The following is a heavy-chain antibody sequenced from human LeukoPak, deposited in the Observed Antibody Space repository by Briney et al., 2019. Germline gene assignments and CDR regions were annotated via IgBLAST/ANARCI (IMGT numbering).Heavy chain of an antibody. CDR1: GFTFSSYS. J-gene: IGHJ4*02. Sequence: GGSLRLSCAASGFTFSSYSMNWVRQAPGKGLQWVSYISDSGNTIFYADSVKGRFTMSGDNAKNSLYLQMNSLRDEDTAVYFCARGSTRDGYWWGQGTLVTVSS. CDR2: ISDSGNTI. CDR3: ARGSTRDGYW. V-gene: IGHV3-48*02. D-gene: IGHD5-24*01.